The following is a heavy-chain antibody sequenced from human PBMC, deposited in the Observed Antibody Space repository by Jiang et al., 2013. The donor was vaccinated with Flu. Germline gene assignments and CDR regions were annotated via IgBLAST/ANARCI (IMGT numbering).Heavy chain of an antibody. Sequence: QTLSLTCAISGDSVSSNSAAWNWIRQSPSRGLEWLGRTYYRSKWYNDYAVSVKSRITINPDTSKNQFSLQLNSVTPEDTAVYYCAREYYYDSSGDWRKDAFDIWGQGTMVTVSS. J-gene: IGHJ3*02. CDR2: TYYRSKWYN. CDR3: AREYYYDSSGDWRKDAFDI. D-gene: IGHD3-22*01. CDR1: GDSVSSNSAA. V-gene: IGHV6-1*01.